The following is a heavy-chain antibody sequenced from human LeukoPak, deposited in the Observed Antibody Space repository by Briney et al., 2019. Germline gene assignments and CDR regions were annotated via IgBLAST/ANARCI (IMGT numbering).Heavy chain of an antibody. D-gene: IGHD3-22*01. Sequence: ASVKVSCKASGYTFTSHGISWVRQAPGQGLEWMGWISAYNGNTNYAQKLQGRVTMTTDTSTSTAYMELRSLRSDDTAVYYCARCDYYDSSGSEGYFDLWGRGTLVTVSS. V-gene: IGHV1-18*01. CDR1: GYTFTSHG. J-gene: IGHJ2*01. CDR3: ARCDYYDSSGSEGYFDL. CDR2: ISAYNGNT.